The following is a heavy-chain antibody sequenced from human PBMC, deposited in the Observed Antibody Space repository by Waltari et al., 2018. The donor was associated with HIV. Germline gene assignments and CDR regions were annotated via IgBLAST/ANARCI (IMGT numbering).Heavy chain of an antibody. CDR2: IDRTGKM. J-gene: IGHJ2*01. D-gene: IGHD2-21*01. CDR3: ARLSDCGVRGCHSRFFDL. V-gene: IGHV4-61*02. CDR1: DDSLDKTNVY. Sequence: QVQLQESGPRLVKPSQTLSLTSTVSDDSLDKTNVYWGWVRQPAGKGLEGIGRIDRTGKMNYNPYLQGRLSMSLGVIRTQFSLFRTSVTAASTGAYFSARLSDCGVRGCHSRFFDLWGRGTLVTGSS.